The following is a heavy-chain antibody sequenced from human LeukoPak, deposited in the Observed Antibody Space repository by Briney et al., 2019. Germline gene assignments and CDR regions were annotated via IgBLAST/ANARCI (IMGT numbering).Heavy chain of an antibody. CDR1: GYSFTSYW. J-gene: IGHJ4*02. D-gene: IGHD3-16*02. Sequence: GESLKISCKGSGYSFTSYWIGWVRQMPGKGLEWMGIIYPGDSDTRYSPSFQGQVTISADKSISTAHLQWSSLKASDTAMYYCARLARGRYTFGGVIASHFDYWGQGTLVTVSS. CDR2: IYPGDSDT. CDR3: ARLARGRYTFGGVIASHFDY. V-gene: IGHV5-51*01.